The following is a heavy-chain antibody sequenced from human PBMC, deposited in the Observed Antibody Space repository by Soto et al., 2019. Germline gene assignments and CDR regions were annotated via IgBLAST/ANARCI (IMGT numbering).Heavy chain of an antibody. CDR2: IYRDDDK. Sequence: SGPTLVNPTQTLTLTCTLSGFSNSTGRIYMGWIRQAPGKALEWLALIYRDDDKRYSPSLQSRLTITKDTSKNQVVLTMTNMDPVDTATYYCARSQDYGAYGAEYYGMDVWGQGTTVTVSS. CDR1: GFSNSTGRIY. D-gene: IGHD4-17*01. V-gene: IGHV2-5*02. J-gene: IGHJ6*02. CDR3: ARSQDYGAYGAEYYGMDV.